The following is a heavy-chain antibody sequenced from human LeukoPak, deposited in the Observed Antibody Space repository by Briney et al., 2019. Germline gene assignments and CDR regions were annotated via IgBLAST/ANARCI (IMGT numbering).Heavy chain of an antibody. V-gene: IGHV1-2*02. D-gene: IGHD3-10*02. CDR1: GYTFTDYY. CDR2: IKSNSGGI. J-gene: IGHJ3*01. CDR3: AREPRINMFPDAFDF. Sequence: ASVKVSCKTSGYTFTDYYLHWVRQAPGQGLEWMGWIKSNSGGIHYSQKFQDRVSITRDTSINTVYMELSGLTSGDTAIYYCAREPRINMFPDAFDFWGQGTLVTVFS.